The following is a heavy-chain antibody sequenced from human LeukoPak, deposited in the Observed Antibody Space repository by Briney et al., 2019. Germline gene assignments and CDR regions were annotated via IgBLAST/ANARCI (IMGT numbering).Heavy chain of an antibody. CDR1: GGSIRTTSYY. CDR3: ARGGTFWDS. D-gene: IGHD3-3*01. J-gene: IGHJ4*02. CDR2: IYFSGST. Sequence: SETLSLTCTVSGGSIRTTSYYWGWIRQSPGREPEWIGTIYFSGSTYYNPSLESRVTISVDTSNNQYSLKLNSVTAADTAVYYCARGGTFWDSWGQGTLVTVSS. V-gene: IGHV4-39*07.